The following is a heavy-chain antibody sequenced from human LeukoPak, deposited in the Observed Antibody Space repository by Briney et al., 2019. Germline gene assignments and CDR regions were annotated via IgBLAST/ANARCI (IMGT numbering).Heavy chain of an antibody. Sequence: SETLSLTCAVSGGSISSGGYSWSWIRQPPGKGLEWIGNIYTSGSTNSNPSLKSRVTISRDTSKSQFSLNLTSVTAADTAVYYCARDQRLYDSNSFYLGRNAFDIWGQGTMVTVSS. CDR3: ARDQRLYDSNSFYLGRNAFDI. CDR1: GGSISSGGYS. CDR2: IYTSGST. V-gene: IGHV4-61*08. D-gene: IGHD3-22*01. J-gene: IGHJ3*02.